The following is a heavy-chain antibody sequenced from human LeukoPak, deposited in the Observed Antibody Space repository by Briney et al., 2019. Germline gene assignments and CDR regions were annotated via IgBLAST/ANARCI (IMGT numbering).Heavy chain of an antibody. V-gene: IGHV1-69*06. Sequence: ASVKVSCKASGYTFTGYFMHWVRQAPGQGLEWMGGIIPIFGTANYAQKFQGRVTITADKSTSTAYMELSSLRAEDTALYYCARSARQVRGVTNYYYYYYMDVWGKGTTVTVSS. J-gene: IGHJ6*03. D-gene: IGHD3-10*01. CDR2: IIPIFGTA. CDR3: ARSARQVRGVTNYYYYYYMDV. CDR1: GYTFTGYF.